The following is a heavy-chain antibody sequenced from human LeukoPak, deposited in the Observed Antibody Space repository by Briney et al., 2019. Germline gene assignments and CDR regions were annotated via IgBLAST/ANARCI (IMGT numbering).Heavy chain of an antibody. CDR3: ASGTMVRGVKGPFDP. Sequence: ASVKVSCKASGYTFTGYYMHWVRQAPGQGLEWMGWINPNSGGTNYAQKFQGRVTMTRDTSISTAYMELSRLRSDDTAVYYCASGTMVRGVKGPFDPWGQGTLVIVSS. CDR2: INPNSGGT. J-gene: IGHJ5*02. D-gene: IGHD3-10*01. CDR1: GYTFTGYY. V-gene: IGHV1-2*02.